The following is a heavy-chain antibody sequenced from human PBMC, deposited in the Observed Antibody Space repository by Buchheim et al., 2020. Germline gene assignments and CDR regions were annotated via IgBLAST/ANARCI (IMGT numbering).Heavy chain of an antibody. V-gene: IGHV3-23*01. CDR1: GFTFSSYA. J-gene: IGHJ3*02. D-gene: IGHD2-2*01. CDR2: ISGSGGST. Sequence: EVQLLESGGGLVQPGGSLRLSCAASGFTFSSYAMSWVRQAPGKGLEWVSAISGSGGSTYYADSVKGRFTISRDNSKNTLYLQMNSLRAEDTAVYYCAKLMGYCSSTSCYWIDDAFDIWGQGT. CDR3: AKLMGYCSSTSCYWIDDAFDI.